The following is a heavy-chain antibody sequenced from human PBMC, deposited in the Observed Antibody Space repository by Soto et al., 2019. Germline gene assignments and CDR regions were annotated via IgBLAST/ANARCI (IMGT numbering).Heavy chain of an antibody. Sequence: GPSVKVSCKASGYTFTSYGISWARQAPGQGLEWMGWISAYNGNTNYAQKLQGRVTMTTDTSTSTAYMELRSLRSDDTAVYYCASSYSSSWSYYFDYWGQGTLVTVSS. D-gene: IGHD6-13*01. CDR2: ISAYNGNT. CDR1: GYTFTSYG. V-gene: IGHV1-18*01. J-gene: IGHJ4*02. CDR3: ASSYSSSWSYYFDY.